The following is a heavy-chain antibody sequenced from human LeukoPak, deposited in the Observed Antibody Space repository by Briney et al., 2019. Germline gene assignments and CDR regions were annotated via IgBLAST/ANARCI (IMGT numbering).Heavy chain of an antibody. Sequence: SETLSLTCTVSGGSISSYYWSWIRQPPEKGLEWIGYIYYSGSTNYNPSLKSRVTISVDTSKNQFSLKLSSVTAADTAVYCCARDRIVGALDYWGQGTLVTVSS. CDR3: ARDRIVGALDY. CDR2: IYYSGST. V-gene: IGHV4-59*01. CDR1: GGSISSYY. J-gene: IGHJ4*02. D-gene: IGHD1-26*01.